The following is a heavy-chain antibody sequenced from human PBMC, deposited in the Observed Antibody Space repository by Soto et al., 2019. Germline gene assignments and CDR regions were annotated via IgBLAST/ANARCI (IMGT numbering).Heavy chain of an antibody. CDR1: GFTFSSYG. Sequence: EVQLLESGGGLVQPGGSLRLSCAASGFTFSSYGMSWVRQAPGKGLEWVSAISGSGGSTYYADSVKGRFTISRDNSKKVLYLQMNSLRAEDTAVYYCAKEGGRGGGCFDYWGQGTLVTVSS. D-gene: IGHD3-16*01. J-gene: IGHJ4*02. CDR2: ISGSGGST. V-gene: IGHV3-23*01. CDR3: AKEGGRGGGCFDY.